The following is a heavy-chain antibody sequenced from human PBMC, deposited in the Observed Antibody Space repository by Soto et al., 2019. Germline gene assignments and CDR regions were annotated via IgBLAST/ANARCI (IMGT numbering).Heavy chain of an antibody. D-gene: IGHD2-15*01. V-gene: IGHV2-5*02. J-gene: IGHJ4*02. CDR1: GFSLSTRDVG. Sequence: QITLNESGPTLVKPTQTLTLTCTFSGFSLSTRDVGVGWIRQPPGKALEWLGVISWDADKSYSPYLKSSLTSATETTKTQVVPRRPKMAPLDTAPYYCAICRGGVANFWGQGTLVSVSS. CDR2: ISWDADK. CDR3: AICRGGVANF.